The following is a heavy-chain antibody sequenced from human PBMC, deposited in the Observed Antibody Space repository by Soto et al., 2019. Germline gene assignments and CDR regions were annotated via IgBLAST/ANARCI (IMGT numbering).Heavy chain of an antibody. V-gene: IGHV1-18*01. CDR2: ISAYNGKT. CDR1: GYTFTSYG. CDR3: ARGCDLNTYHSMDV. J-gene: IGHJ6*02. Sequence: QVQLVQSGGEVKKPGASVKLSCTASGYTFTSYGISWVRQAPGQGLEWMGWISAYNGKTNYAQNVQGRVTMTTDTSTRTAYMDLRCLRSDDTAVYLCARGCDLNTYHSMDVWGQGTTVTVSS.